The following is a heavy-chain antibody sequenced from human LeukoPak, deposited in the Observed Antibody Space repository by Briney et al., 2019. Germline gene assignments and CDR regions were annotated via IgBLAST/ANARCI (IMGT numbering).Heavy chain of an antibody. CDR1: GGTFTTSA. J-gene: IGHJ5*02. V-gene: IGHV1-69*04. CDR2: IIPIFGIA. D-gene: IGHD2-2*01. Sequence: PVRVSCKASGGTFTTSAISWVRQAPGHGLEWMGRIIPIFGIANSAQKFQGRVTITPDKSTSTAYMELSSLRSEDTAVYYCARGGRSTSTSSLNWFDPWGQGTLVTVSS. CDR3: ARGGRSTSTSSLNWFDP.